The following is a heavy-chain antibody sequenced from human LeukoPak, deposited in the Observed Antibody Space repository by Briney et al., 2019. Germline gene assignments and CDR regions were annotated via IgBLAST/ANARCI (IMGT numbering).Heavy chain of an antibody. CDR2: INHSGST. Sequence: SETLSLTCAVYGGSFSGYYWSWIRQPPGKGLEWIGEINHSGSTNYNPSLKSRVTISVDTSKNQFSLKLSSVTAADTAVYYCARRSIMVRGRYYYYMDVWGKGTTVTVSS. D-gene: IGHD3-10*01. CDR3: ARRSIMVRGRYYYYMDV. V-gene: IGHV4-34*01. CDR1: GGSFSGYY. J-gene: IGHJ6*03.